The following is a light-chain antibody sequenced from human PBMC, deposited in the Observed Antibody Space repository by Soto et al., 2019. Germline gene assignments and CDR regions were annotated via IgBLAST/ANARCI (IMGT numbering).Light chain of an antibody. CDR1: SSDVGSYNL. V-gene: IGLV2-23*03. J-gene: IGLJ1*01. Sequence: QSALTQPASVSGSPGQAITISCTGTSSDVGSYNLVSWYQQHPGKAPKLMIYEGSKRPSGVSNRFSGAKSGNTASLTISGLQAEDEAEYYCCSYAGSSTFFYVFGTVTKVTV. CDR3: CSYAGSSTFFYV. CDR2: EGS.